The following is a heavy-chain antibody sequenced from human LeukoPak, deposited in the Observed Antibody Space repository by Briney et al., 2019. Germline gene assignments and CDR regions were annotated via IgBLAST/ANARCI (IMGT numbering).Heavy chain of an antibody. CDR3: ARFPRILDY. J-gene: IGHJ4*02. V-gene: IGHV3-7*04. D-gene: IGHD5-18*01. CDR1: GFTFSNYW. CDR2: INQDGSEK. Sequence: GGSLRLSCAASGFTFSNYWMSWVRQAPGKGLEWVAHINQDGSEKYYVDSVKGRFTISRDNAKNSLYLQMDSLRADDTAVYYCARFPRILDYWGQGTLVTVSS.